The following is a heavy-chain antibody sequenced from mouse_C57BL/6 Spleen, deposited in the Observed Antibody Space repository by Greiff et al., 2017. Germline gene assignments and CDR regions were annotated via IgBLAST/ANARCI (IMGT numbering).Heavy chain of an antibody. D-gene: IGHD1-1*01. Sequence: VQLQQPGAELVKPGASVKLSCKASGYTFTSYWMQWVKQRPGQGLEWIGEIDPSDSYTNYNQKFKGKATLTVDTSSSTAYMELSSLTSEDSAVYYCARREYYYGSSSYFGYGGQGTTLTVSS. V-gene: IGHV1-50*01. CDR1: GYTFTSYW. J-gene: IGHJ2*01. CDR2: IDPSDSYT. CDR3: ARREYYYGSSSYFGY.